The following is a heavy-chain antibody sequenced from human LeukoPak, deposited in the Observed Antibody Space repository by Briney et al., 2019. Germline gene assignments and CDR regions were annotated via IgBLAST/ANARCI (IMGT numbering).Heavy chain of an antibody. Sequence: GGSLSLSCAASGFTFSSYAMSWVRQAPGKGLEWVSAISGSGGSTYYADSVNGRFTISRDNSKNTLYLQMNILRTEDTAVYYCAKAVRGYDFWSGYYPFDYWGQGTLVTVSS. CDR3: AKAVRGYDFWSGYYPFDY. J-gene: IGHJ4*02. D-gene: IGHD3-3*01. V-gene: IGHV3-23*01. CDR1: GFTFSSYA. CDR2: ISGSGGST.